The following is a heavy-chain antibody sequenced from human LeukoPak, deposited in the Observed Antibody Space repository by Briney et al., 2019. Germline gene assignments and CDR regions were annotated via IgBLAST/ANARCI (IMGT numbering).Heavy chain of an antibody. V-gene: IGHV4-39*01. CDR3: ARVRKQWLVPGAFDI. J-gene: IGHJ3*02. CDR1: GGSISSSSYY. CDR2: IYYSGST. D-gene: IGHD6-19*01. Sequence: SETLSLTCTVSGGSISSSSYYWGWIRQPPGKGLQWIGSIYYSGSTYYNPSLKSRVTISVDTSKNQFSLKLSSVTAADTAVYYCARVRKQWLVPGAFDIWGQGTMVTVSS.